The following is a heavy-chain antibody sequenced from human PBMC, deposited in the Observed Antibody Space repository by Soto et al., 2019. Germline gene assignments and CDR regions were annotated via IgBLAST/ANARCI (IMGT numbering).Heavy chain of an antibody. CDR3: ARDYTGYCSGGSCSYPFDY. V-gene: IGHV3-21*01. CDR2: ISSSSYI. Sequence: GGSLRLSCAASGFTFSSYSMNWVRQAPGKGLEWVSSISSSSYIYYADSVKGRFTISRDSAKNSLYLQMNSLRAEDTAVYYCARDYTGYCSGGSCSYPFDYWGQGTLVTVSS. CDR1: GFTFSSYS. J-gene: IGHJ4*02. D-gene: IGHD2-15*01.